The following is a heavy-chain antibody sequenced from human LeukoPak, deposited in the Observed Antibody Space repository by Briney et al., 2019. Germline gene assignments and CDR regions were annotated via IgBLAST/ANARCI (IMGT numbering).Heavy chain of an antibody. V-gene: IGHV4-34*01. CDR3: ARRQEYSSGWSYFDY. D-gene: IGHD6-19*01. CDR2: INESGST. Sequence: SETPSLTCAVFDGSFSGYFWSWIRQPPGKGLEWIGEINESGSTNYNPSLKSRVTISIDTSKNHSSLKLSSVTAADTAVYYCARRQEYSSGWSYFDYWGQGTLVTVSS. CDR1: DGSFSGYF. J-gene: IGHJ4*02.